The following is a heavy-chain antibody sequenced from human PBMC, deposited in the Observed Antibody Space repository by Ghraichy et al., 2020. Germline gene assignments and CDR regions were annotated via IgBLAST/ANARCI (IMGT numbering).Heavy chain of an antibody. CDR1: GGSLSGYY. CDR3: ARVSDSGYGYPDY. CDR2: INHGGSN. V-gene: IGHV4-34*01. J-gene: IGHJ4*02. D-gene: IGHD5-12*01. Sequence: SETLSLTCAVYGGSLSGYYWSWIRQPPGKGLEWIGEINHGGSNNSNPSLKSRVTMSVDPSKTQFSLKLSSVTAADTALYYCARVSDSGYGYPDYWCQGTLVTVSS.